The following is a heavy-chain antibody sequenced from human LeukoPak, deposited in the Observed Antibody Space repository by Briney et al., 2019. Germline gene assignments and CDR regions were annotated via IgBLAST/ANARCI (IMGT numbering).Heavy chain of an antibody. Sequence: ASVKVSCKASGYTFTSYDINWVRQATGQGLEWMGWMNPNSGNTGYAQKFRGRVSITRNNSISTAYMELSSLRSEDTAVYYCARVRIRGYNWFDPWGQGTLVTVSS. J-gene: IGHJ5*02. V-gene: IGHV1-8*03. CDR2: MNPNSGNT. CDR1: GYTFTSYD. D-gene: IGHD1-14*01. CDR3: ARVRIRGYNWFDP.